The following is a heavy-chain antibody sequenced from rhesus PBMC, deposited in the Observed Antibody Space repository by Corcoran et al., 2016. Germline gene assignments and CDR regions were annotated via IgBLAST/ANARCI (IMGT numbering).Heavy chain of an antibody. CDR1: GYSFTSYW. J-gene: IGHJ6*01. D-gene: IGHD3-9*01. V-gene: IGHV5-2*01. CDR2: IDPRDSDP. CDR3: AKYGDPYYGLDS. Sequence: EVQLVQSGAEVKRPGESLKISCKTSGYSFTSYWISWVRQMPGKGLEWMGAIDPRDSDPRDRPSFQGQVTISADKSISTTYLQWSSLKASDSATYYCAKYGDPYYGLDSWGQGVVVTVSS.